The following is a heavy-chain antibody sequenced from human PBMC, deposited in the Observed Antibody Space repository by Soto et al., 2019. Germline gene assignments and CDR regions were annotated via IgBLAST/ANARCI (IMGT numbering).Heavy chain of an antibody. CDR3: ARDQFYDSSGSFDY. CDR2: IWYGGSNE. V-gene: IGHV3-33*01. D-gene: IGHD3-22*01. Sequence: GGSLRLSCAASGFTFSSYGMHWVRQAPGKGLEWVAVIWYGGSNEDYADSVKGRFTMSRDNSKNTLYLQMNSLRAEDTAVYYCARDQFYDSSGSFDYWGQGTLVTVSS. CDR1: GFTFSSYG. J-gene: IGHJ4*02.